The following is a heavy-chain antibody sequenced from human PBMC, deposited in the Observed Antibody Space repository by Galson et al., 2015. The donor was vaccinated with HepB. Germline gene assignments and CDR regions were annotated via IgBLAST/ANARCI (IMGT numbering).Heavy chain of an antibody. CDR1: GFGFDTHA. D-gene: IGHD5-18*01. V-gene: IGHV3-23*01. CDR3: AKGYGLFDS. CDR2: ISGNGDST. J-gene: IGHJ5*01. Sequence: SLRLSCAASGFGFDTHAMSWVRQAPGKGLAWISGISGNGDSTFYGDSVKGRFTVSRDNSKNILFLQMNSLRAEDTGLYFCAKGYGLFDSRGHGILVTVSS.